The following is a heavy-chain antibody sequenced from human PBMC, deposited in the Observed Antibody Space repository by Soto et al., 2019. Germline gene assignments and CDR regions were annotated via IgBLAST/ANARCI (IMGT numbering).Heavy chain of an antibody. CDR2: ISSGGRNT. CDR3: TTRLNAHFDY. Sequence: GSLRLSCTASGFMLSTYSMNWVRQAPGRGLEWIAYISSGGRNTYYADSVKGRLTISRDDSRNTVYLQMDSLRADDTALYYCTTRLNAHFDYWGQGVRVTVSS. V-gene: IGHV3-48*01. D-gene: IGHD2-2*01. J-gene: IGHJ4*02. CDR1: GFMLSTYS.